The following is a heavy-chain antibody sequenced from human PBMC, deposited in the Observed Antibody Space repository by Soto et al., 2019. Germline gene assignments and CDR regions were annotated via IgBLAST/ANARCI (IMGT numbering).Heavy chain of an antibody. CDR1: GYTFTSYA. J-gene: IGHJ6*02. V-gene: IGHV1-46*01. CDR3: ARDQRFSDILTGYYPPYGMDV. Sequence: ASVKVSCKASGYTFTSYAMHWVRQAPGQRLEWMGIINPSGGSTSYAQKFQGRVTMTRDTSTSTVYMELSSLRSEDTAVYYCARDQRFSDILTGYYPPYGMDVWGQGTTVTVSS. D-gene: IGHD3-9*01. CDR2: INPSGGST.